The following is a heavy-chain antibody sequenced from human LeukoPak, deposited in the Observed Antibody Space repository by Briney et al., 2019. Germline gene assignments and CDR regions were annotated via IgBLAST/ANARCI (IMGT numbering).Heavy chain of an antibody. CDR1: GDSINSGGHY. Sequence: SETLSLTCTVSGDSINSGGHYWSWIRQHPGKGLEWIGYIYHNGNTNVNPSLKSRIAMSVDTSKSEFSLKLSSVTAAETAVYYCARRVGKYPTYFFDYWGQGTLVTVSS. CDR3: ARRVGKYPTYFFDY. J-gene: IGHJ4*02. V-gene: IGHV4-31*03. CDR2: IYHNGNT. D-gene: IGHD1-1*01.